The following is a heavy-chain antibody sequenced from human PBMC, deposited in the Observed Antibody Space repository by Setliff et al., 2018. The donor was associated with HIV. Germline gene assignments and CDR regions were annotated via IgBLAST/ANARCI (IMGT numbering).Heavy chain of an antibody. CDR1: GGSFSGYY. CDR3: ARDKRASFDGLDV. J-gene: IGHJ6*02. V-gene: IGHV4-34*01. CDR2: FHYSGST. Sequence: SETLSLTCAVYGGSFSGYYWSWIRQPPGKGLEWIGSFHYSGSTSYNPSLKSRVTISVDTSKNQFSLRLSSVTAADTAVYYCARDKRASFDGLDVWGQGTTVTVSS.